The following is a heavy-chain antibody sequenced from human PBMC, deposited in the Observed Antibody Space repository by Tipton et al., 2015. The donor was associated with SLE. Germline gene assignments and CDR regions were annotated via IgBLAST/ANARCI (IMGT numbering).Heavy chain of an antibody. D-gene: IGHD1-26*01. V-gene: IGHV3-11*01. CDR3: ARDREQVIPGSGWFHP. Sequence: SLRLSCTVSGGSITSNTYYWGWIRQAPGKGLEWISYISGSDNTIFYAGSVKGRFTISRDNAKNSLYLEMNSLRAEDTAIYYCARDREQVIPGSGWFHPWGQGTLVTVSS. J-gene: IGHJ5*02. CDR1: GGSITSNTYY. CDR2: ISGSDNTI.